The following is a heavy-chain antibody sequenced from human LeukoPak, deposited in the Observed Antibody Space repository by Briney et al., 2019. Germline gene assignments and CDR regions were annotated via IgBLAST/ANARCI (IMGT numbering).Heavy chain of an antibody. CDR1: RFTFSNYG. CDR3: AREGIVATLDY. V-gene: IGHV3-33*01. D-gene: IGHD5-12*01. CDR2: IWYDGVNK. Sequence: PGGSLRLSCAASRFTFSNYGMHWVRQAPGKGLEWVAVIWYDGVNKYYADSVKGRFTISRDMPKNTLYLQMNSLRAEDTAVYYCAREGIVATLDYWGQGTLVTVSS. J-gene: IGHJ4*02.